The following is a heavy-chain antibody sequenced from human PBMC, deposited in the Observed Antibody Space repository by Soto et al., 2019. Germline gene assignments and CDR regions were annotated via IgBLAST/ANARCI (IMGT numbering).Heavy chain of an antibody. CDR3: VKDDRILGRRYFDL. CDR1: GFTFSSYA. V-gene: IGHV3-23*01. Sequence: HPGGSLRLSCAASGFTFSSYAMTWVRQAPGKGLDWVSSISFSDGGTYYADSVKGRLTISRDNSKNTLFLQMNSLRVEDTAVYYCVKDDRILGRRYFDLWGPGTLVTVS. D-gene: IGHD2-15*01. CDR2: ISFSDGGT. J-gene: IGHJ2*01.